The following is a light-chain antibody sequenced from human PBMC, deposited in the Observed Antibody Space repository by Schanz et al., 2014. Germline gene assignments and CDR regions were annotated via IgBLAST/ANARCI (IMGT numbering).Light chain of an antibody. J-gene: IGKJ1*01. CDR3: QQYGSSPENPWT. CDR1: QSISSY. V-gene: IGKV1-39*01. Sequence: DIQMTQSPSSLSASVGDRVTITCRASQSISSYLNWYQQKPGKAPKLLIYAASSLQSGVPSRFSGSGSGTDFTLTISRLEPEDFAVYYCQQYGSSPENPWTFGQGTKVEIK. CDR2: AAS.